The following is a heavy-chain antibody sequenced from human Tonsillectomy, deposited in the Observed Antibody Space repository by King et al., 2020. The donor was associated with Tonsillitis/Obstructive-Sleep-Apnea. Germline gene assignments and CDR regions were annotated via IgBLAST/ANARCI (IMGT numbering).Heavy chain of an antibody. CDR1: GYSFTTHW. D-gene: IGHD2-2*01. CDR2: IYPDDSDT. V-gene: IGHV5-51*01. J-gene: IGHJ3*02. CDR3: ARLEMRAAAKAFDI. Sequence: QLVQSGAEVKKPGESLKISCKGSGYSFTTHWIGWVRQMPGKGLEWMGIIYPDDSDTRYTPSFRGQVTISADTTISTAYLQWSSLKASDTAMYYCARLEMRAAAKAFDIWGQGTMVTVSS.